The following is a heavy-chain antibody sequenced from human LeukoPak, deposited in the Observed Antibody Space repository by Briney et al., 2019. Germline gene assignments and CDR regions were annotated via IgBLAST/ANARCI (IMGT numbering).Heavy chain of an antibody. CDR1: GFTFSSYW. Sequence: PGGSLRLSCAASGFTFSSYWMSWVRQAPGKGLEWVSVIYSGGSTYYADSVKGRFTISRDNSKNTLYLQMNSLRAEDTAVYYCARALGEDFDYWGQGTLVTVSS. V-gene: IGHV3-66*02. CDR3: ARALGEDFDY. D-gene: IGHD3-10*01. CDR2: IYSGGST. J-gene: IGHJ4*02.